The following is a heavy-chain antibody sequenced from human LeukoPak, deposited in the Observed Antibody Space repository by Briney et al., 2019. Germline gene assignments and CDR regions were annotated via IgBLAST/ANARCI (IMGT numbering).Heavy chain of an antibody. CDR2: ISYDGSNK. Sequence: GGSLRLSCAASGFTFSSYGMHWVRQAPGKGLEWVAVISYDGSNKYYADSVKGRFTISRDNAKNSLYLQMNSLRAEDTAVYYCARDSYDQIFYMDVWGKGTTVTVSS. J-gene: IGHJ6*03. CDR1: GFTFSSYG. V-gene: IGHV3-30*03. D-gene: IGHD3-3*01. CDR3: ARDSYDQIFYMDV.